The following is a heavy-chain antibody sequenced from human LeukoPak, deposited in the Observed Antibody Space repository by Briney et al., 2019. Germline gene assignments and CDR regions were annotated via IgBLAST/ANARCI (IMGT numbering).Heavy chain of an antibody. CDR3: ARLPYSSGWYVY. J-gene: IGHJ4*02. V-gene: IGHV4-30-4*02. Sequence: SETLSLTCTVSGGSISSGDYYWSWIGQPPGKGLEWIGYIYYSGSTYYNPSLKSRVTISVDTSKNQFSLKLSSVTASDTAVYYCARLPYSSGWYVYWGQGILVTVSS. D-gene: IGHD6-19*01. CDR1: GGSISSGDYY. CDR2: IYYSGST.